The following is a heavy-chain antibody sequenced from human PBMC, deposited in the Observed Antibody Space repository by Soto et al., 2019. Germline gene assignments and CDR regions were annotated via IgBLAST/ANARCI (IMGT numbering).Heavy chain of an antibody. D-gene: IGHD7-27*01. Sequence: EVQLVESGGGLVQPGGSLRLSCATSGFILSDCAMNWVRQAPGKGLEWVSYISSSSSVIDYADSVKGRFTVSRDNARNSLYLQMNSLRAEETAVYYCARALSWGSNWYYYMDVWGKGTTVTVSS. V-gene: IGHV3-48*01. CDR1: GFILSDCA. CDR3: ARALSWGSNWYYYMDV. J-gene: IGHJ6*03. CDR2: ISSSSSVI.